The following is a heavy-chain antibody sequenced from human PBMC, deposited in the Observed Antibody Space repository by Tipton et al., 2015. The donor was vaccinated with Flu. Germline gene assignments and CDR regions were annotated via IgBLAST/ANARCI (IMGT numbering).Heavy chain of an antibody. Sequence: TLSLTCTISGDSISGDYYWGWIRRPPGKGLEWIGNIFHTGSTYHNPSLRSRVTISVDTSKNQFSLKVFSVTAADTAVYYCARSTYNYGSGSADYWGQGTLVTVSS. V-gene: IGHV4-38-2*02. D-gene: IGHD3-10*01. J-gene: IGHJ4*02. CDR2: IFHTGST. CDR1: GDSISGDYY. CDR3: ARSTYNYGSGSADY.